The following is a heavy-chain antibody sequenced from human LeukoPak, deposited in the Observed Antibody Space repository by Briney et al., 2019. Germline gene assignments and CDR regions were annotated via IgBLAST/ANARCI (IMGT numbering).Heavy chain of an antibody. CDR3: AKESRFWSGYYGDY. Sequence: GGSLRLSCAASGFIFFSSAMSWVRQAPGKGLEWVSTISGFGGSTYYADSVKGRFTISRDNSKNTLYLQMNSLRAEDTAVYYCAKESRFWSGYYGDYWGQGTLVTVSS. CDR1: GFIFFSSA. CDR2: ISGFGGST. D-gene: IGHD3-3*01. V-gene: IGHV3-23*01. J-gene: IGHJ4*02.